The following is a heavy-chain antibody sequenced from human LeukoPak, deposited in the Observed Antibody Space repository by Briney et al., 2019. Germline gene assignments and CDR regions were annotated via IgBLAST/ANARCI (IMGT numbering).Heavy chain of an antibody. D-gene: IGHD3-3*01. CDR3: ASMVGYYDLPNWFDP. V-gene: IGHV1-69*13. Sequence: ASVKVSCKASGGTFSSYAISWVRQAPGQGLEWMGGTIPIFGTANYAQKFQGRVTITADESTSTAYMELSSLRSEDTAVYYCASMVGYYDLPNWFDPWGQGTLVTVSS. J-gene: IGHJ5*02. CDR1: GGTFSSYA. CDR2: TIPIFGTA.